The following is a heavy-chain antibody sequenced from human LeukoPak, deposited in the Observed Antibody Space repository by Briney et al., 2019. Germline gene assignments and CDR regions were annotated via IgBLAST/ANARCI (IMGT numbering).Heavy chain of an antibody. CDR1: GGTFSSYA. D-gene: IGHD3-10*01. Sequence: ASVKVSCKASGGTFSSYAIDWVRQAPGQGLEWMGWINTNTGNPTYAQGFTGRFVFSLDTSVSTAYLQISSLKAEDTAVYYCARRILRGYNWFDPWGQGTLVTVSS. J-gene: IGHJ5*02. CDR2: INTNTGNP. V-gene: IGHV7-4-1*02. CDR3: ARRILRGYNWFDP.